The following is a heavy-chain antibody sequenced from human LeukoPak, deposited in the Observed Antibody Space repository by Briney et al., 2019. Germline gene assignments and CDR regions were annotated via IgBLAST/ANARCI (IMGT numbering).Heavy chain of an antibody. CDR2: IHHSGST. CDR1: GYSISSGYY. J-gene: IGHJ4*02. D-gene: IGHD2-15*01. V-gene: IGHV4-38-2*01. Sequence: PSETLSLTCAVSGYSISSGYYWGWIRQPPGKGLEWIGSIHHSGSTYYNPSLKSRVTISVDTSKNQFSLKLSSVTAADTAVYYCANRVCSGGSCYPGYFDYWGQGTLVTVSS. CDR3: ANRVCSGGSCYPGYFDY.